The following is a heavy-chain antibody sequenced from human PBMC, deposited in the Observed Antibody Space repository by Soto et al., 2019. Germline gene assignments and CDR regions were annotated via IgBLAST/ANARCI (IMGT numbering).Heavy chain of an antibody. CDR1: GFVFSTYS. D-gene: IGHD2-15*01. Sequence: EVQLVESGGGLVQPGGSLRLSCAASGFVFSTYSMNWVRQAPGKGLEWVSYISSSSSTIYYADSVQGRFTISRDNAKNSLYLQVNSLRDEETAVYYCARPAGRVDYFDYWGQGTLVTVSS. J-gene: IGHJ4*02. V-gene: IGHV3-48*02. CDR3: ARPAGRVDYFDY. CDR2: ISSSSSTI.